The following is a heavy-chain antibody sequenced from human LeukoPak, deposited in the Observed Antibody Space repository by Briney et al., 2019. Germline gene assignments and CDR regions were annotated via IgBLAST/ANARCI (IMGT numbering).Heavy chain of an antibody. CDR1: GFTFSSYG. J-gene: IGHJ4*02. Sequence: GGSLRLSCVASGFTFSSYGMHWVRQAPGKGLEWVAVISYDGSNKYYADSVKGRFTISRDNSKNTLYLQMNSLRAEDTAVYYCAKDLVYWGQGTLVTVSS. D-gene: IGHD3-16*01. CDR3: AKDLVY. CDR2: ISYDGSNK. V-gene: IGHV3-30*18.